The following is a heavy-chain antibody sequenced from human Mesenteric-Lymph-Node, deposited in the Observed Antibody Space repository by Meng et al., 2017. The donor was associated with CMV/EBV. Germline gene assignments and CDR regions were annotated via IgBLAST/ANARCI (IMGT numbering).Heavy chain of an antibody. CDR1: GFTFDDYG. CDR2: INWSGGSA. J-gene: IGHJ4*02. CDR3: ARAAGYTSGWWWGYFDY. D-gene: IGHD6-19*01. Sequence: GESLKISCAASGFTFDDYGMSWVRQAPGKGLEWVSGINWSGGSAAYADYVNGRFTISRDNGKNSLFLQVNNLRAEDADLYYCARAAGYTSGWWWGYFDYWGQGTVVTVSS. V-gene: IGHV3-20*04.